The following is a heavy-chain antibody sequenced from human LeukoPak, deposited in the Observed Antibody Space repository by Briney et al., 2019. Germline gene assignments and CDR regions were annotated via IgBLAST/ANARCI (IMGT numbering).Heavy chain of an antibody. Sequence: GGSLRLSCAASGFTFSSWVRQAPGKGLEWVSTISGSGGSRSYADSVKGRLTISRDNARNSLHLQMNSLRAEDTAVYYCARDGNGIAAAADYWGQGTLVTVSS. D-gene: IGHD6-13*01. V-gene: IGHV3-21*01. CDR1: GFTFSS. CDR2: ISGSGGSR. CDR3: ARDGNGIAAAADY. J-gene: IGHJ4*02.